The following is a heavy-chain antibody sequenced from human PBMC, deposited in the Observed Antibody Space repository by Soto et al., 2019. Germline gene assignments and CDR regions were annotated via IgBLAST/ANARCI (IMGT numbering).Heavy chain of an antibody. V-gene: IGHV1-69*04. J-gene: IGHJ3*02. CDR3: ARDRDYYGSGISAFDI. D-gene: IGHD3-10*01. Sequence: ASVKVSCKASGGTFSSYTISWVRQAPGQGLEWMGRIIPILGIANYAQKFQGRVTITADKSTSTAYMELSSLRSEDTAVYYCARDRDYYGSGISAFDIWGQGTMVTVSS. CDR1: GGTFSSYT. CDR2: IIPILGIA.